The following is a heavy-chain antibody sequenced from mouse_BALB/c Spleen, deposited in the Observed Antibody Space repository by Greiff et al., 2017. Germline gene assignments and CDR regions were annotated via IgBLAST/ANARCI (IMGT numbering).Heavy chain of an antibody. CDR3: ARPIYYDSLDY. CDR1: GFTFSSYA. Sequence: EVQVVESGGGLVKPGGSLKLSCAASGFTFSSYAMSWVRQTPEKRLEWVASISSGGSTYYPDSVKGRFTISRDNARNILYLQMSSLRSEDTAMYYCARPIYYDSLDYWGQGTSVTVSS. CDR2: ISSGGST. J-gene: IGHJ4*01. D-gene: IGHD2-4*01. V-gene: IGHV5-6-5*01.